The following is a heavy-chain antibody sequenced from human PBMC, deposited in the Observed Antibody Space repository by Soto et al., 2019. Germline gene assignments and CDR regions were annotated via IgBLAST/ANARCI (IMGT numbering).Heavy chain of an antibody. D-gene: IGHD2-21*02. V-gene: IGHV4-30-4*01. CDR2: IYYSGST. J-gene: IGHJ6*02. Sequence: SETLSLTCTVSGGSISSGDYYWSWIRQPPGKGLEWIGYIYYSGSTYYNPSLKSRVTISVDTSKNQFSLKLSSVTAADTAVYYCARDCGGNCDYYYYYGMDVWGQGTTVTVSS. CDR1: GGSISSGDYY. CDR3: ARDCGGNCDYYYYYGMDV.